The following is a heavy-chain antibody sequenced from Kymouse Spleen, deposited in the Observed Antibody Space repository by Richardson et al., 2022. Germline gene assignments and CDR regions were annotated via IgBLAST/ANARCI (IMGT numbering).Heavy chain of an antibody. CDR3: AREWYSSGWAYGMDV. J-gene: IGHJ6*02. CDR1: GGSFSGYY. CDR2: INHSGST. V-gene: IGHV4-34*01. Sequence: QVQLQQWGAGLLKPSETLSLTCAVYGGSFSGYYWSWIRQPPGKGLEWIGEINHSGSTNYNPSLKSRVTISVDTSKNQFSLKLSSVTAADTAVYYCAREWYSSGWAYGMDVWGQGTTVTVSS. D-gene: IGHD6-19*01.